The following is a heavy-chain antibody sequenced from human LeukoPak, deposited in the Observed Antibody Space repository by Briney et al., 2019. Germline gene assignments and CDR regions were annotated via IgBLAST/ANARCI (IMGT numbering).Heavy chain of an antibody. V-gene: IGHV3-23*01. D-gene: IGHD3-10*01. J-gene: IGHJ4*02. Sequence: GGSLRLSCAASGFTFSSYAMSWVRQAPGKGLEWVSAISGSGGSTYYADSVKGRFSISRDNSKNTLYLQMNSLRAEDTAMYYCARYGSGSRATLGHWGQGTLVTVSS. CDR2: ISGSGGST. CDR3: ARYGSGSRATLGH. CDR1: GFTFSSYA.